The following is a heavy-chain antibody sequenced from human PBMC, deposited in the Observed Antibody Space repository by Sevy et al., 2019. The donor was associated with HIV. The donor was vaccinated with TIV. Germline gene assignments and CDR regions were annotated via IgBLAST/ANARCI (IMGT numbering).Heavy chain of an antibody. CDR2: ISSGGRII. V-gene: IGHV3-11*04. D-gene: IGHD6-13*01. Sequence: GGSLRLSCATSGFSFSDYYMSWIRQAPGKGLEWISYISSGGRIIYYADSVKGRFTISRDNTNNSLYLQMNSLRAEDTAVYYCARDPAIAAAVTFDNWGQGTLVTVSS. CDR1: GFSFSDYY. CDR3: ARDPAIAAAVTFDN. J-gene: IGHJ4*02.